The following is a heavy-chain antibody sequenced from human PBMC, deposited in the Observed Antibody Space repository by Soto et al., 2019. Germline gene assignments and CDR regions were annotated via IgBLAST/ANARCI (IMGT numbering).Heavy chain of an antibody. D-gene: IGHD3-9*01. CDR3: AKVGDYYDLLTGYTRDNYYFAY. CDR2: VRNRSGSGSRT. CDR1: GCMFSSDV. V-gene: IGHV3-23*01. Sequence: PSGSLRLTCAASGCMFSSDVRRCWRHAPARKPEWFSAVRNRSGSGSRTYYANSVKSRFAISSDNYKSPKYLQMNSLGADDTAVYYCAKVGDYYDLLTGYTRDNYYFAYWGQGA. J-gene: IGHJ4*02.